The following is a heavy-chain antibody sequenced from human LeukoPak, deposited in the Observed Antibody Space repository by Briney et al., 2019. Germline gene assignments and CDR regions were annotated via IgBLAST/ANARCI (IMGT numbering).Heavy chain of an antibody. D-gene: IGHD2-2*01. J-gene: IGHJ6*02. CDR3: AREIIPAALTGAYGMDV. CDR2: ISIYHGNT. V-gene: IGHV1-18*01. CDR1: GYTFKTYD. Sequence: ASVKVSCKASGYTFKTYDISWVRQAPGEGLEWMGWISIYHGNTHYAQRFQGRVTLTTDTSTSTAYMELRTLRSDDTGVYYCAREIIPAALTGAYGMDVWGQGTTVTVSS.